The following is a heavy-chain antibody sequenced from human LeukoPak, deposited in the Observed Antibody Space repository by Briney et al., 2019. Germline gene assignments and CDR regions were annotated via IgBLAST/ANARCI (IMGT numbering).Heavy chain of an antibody. J-gene: IGHJ4*02. D-gene: IGHD5-24*01. CDR1: GGTFSSYA. CDR2: IIPILGIA. CDR3: ARDRMATSPFDY. Sequence: SVKVSCKASGGTFSSYAISWVRQAPGQGLEWMGRIIPILGIANYAQKFQGRVTITADKSTSTAYMELSSLRSEDTAVYYCARDRMATSPFDYWGQGTLVTVSS. V-gene: IGHV1-69*04.